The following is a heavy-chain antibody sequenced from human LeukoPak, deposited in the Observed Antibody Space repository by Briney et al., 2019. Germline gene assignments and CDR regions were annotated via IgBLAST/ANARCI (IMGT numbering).Heavy chain of an antibody. J-gene: IGHJ3*02. CDR2: IYTSGST. V-gene: IGHV4-61*02. CDR1: GGSISSGSYY. Sequence: SQALSLTCTVSGGSISSGSYYWSWIRQPAGKGLEWIGRIYTSGSTNYNPSLKSRVTISVDTSKNQFSLKLSSVTAADTAVYYCARHCSSTSCYKGSAFDIWGQGTMVTVSS. D-gene: IGHD2-2*02. CDR3: ARHCSSTSCYKGSAFDI.